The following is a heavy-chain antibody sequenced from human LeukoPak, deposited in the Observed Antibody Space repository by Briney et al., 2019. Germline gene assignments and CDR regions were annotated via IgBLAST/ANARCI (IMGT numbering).Heavy chain of an antibody. D-gene: IGHD3-10*01. CDR1: GFTFSSYS. V-gene: IGHV3-7*01. CDR3: ARSLWFGNTDY. Sequence: GGSLRLSCAASGFTFSSYSMNWVRQAPGKGLEWVANIKQDGSEKYYVDSVKGRFTISRDNAKNSLYLQMNSLRAEDTAVYYCARSLWFGNTDYWGQGTLVTVSS. J-gene: IGHJ4*02. CDR2: IKQDGSEK.